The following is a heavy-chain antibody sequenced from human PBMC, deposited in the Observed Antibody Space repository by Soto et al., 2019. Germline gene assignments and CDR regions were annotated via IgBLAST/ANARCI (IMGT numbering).Heavy chain of an antibody. CDR2: INHSGST. V-gene: IGHV4-34*01. J-gene: IGHJ6*03. D-gene: IGHD3-3*01. Sequence: PSETLSLTCAVYGGSFSGYYWSWIRQPPGKGLEWIGEINHSGSTNYNPALKSRVTISADTSTNQFSLKLSSVTAADTAVYYCARVRRRSYDFWSGYTRYYYYYYLDVWGKGTTVTVSS. CDR3: ARVRRRSYDFWSGYTRYYYYYYLDV. CDR1: GGSFSGYY.